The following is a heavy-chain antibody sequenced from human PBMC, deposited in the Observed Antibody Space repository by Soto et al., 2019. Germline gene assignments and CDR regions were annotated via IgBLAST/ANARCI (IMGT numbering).Heavy chain of an antibody. CDR3: ARDLPLRYFDWLLYDY. CDR1: GYTFTSYG. V-gene: IGHV1-18*01. J-gene: IGHJ4*02. CDR2: ISAYNGNT. Sequence: ASVKLSCKASGYTFTSYGISWVRQAPGQGLEWMGWISAYNGNTNYAQKLQGRVTMTTDTSTSTAYMELRSLRSDDTAVYYCARDLPLRYFDWLLYDYWGQGTLVTVST. D-gene: IGHD3-9*01.